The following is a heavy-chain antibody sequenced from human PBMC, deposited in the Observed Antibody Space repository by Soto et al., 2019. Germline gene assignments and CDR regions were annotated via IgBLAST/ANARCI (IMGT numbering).Heavy chain of an antibody. CDR1: GFAFSNYA. Sequence: EVQLLESGGGLVQPGGSLRLSCAASGFAFSNYAMSWVRQGPGKGLEWVSTISVSGGTTYYADSVQGRFTISRDNSKNALYMKMRSLRAEDTAVYYCAKGHYYYDSRGYFHFDYWGQGTLVTFSS. CDR3: AKGHYYYDSRGYFHFDY. D-gene: IGHD3-22*01. J-gene: IGHJ4*02. V-gene: IGHV3-23*01. CDR2: ISVSGGTT.